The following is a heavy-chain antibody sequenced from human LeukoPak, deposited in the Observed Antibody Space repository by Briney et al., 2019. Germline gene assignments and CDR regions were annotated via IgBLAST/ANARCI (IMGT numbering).Heavy chain of an antibody. Sequence: SETLSLTCAASGGSISSSDYFWSWIRQPAGKGLEWIGRINSRGSTNYNPSLKSRVTLSVDTSKNQFSLKLTSVTVADTAVYYCARYRLGWFDPWGQGTLVTVSS. CDR3: ARYRLGWFDP. J-gene: IGHJ5*02. D-gene: IGHD6-25*01. V-gene: IGHV4-61*02. CDR2: INSRGST. CDR1: GGSISSSDYF.